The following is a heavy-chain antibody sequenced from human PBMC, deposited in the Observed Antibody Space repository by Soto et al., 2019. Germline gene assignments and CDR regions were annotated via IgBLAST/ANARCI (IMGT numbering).Heavy chain of an antibody. CDR2: IYWDGDK. J-gene: IGHJ5*02. D-gene: IGHD3-3*01. CDR3: AHRATMTIFGLIIDNGIWLDP. V-gene: IGHV2-5*02. Sequence: QINLIETGPPLVKPTQPLTLTCTFSGFSLSTSGAAVGWVRQPSGRALEWLALIYWDGDKRYNASLGNRLTITKDTSMNQVVLTLTNVDPADTATYYCAHRATMTIFGLIIDNGIWLDPWGQGTRVIVSS. CDR1: GFSLSTSGAA.